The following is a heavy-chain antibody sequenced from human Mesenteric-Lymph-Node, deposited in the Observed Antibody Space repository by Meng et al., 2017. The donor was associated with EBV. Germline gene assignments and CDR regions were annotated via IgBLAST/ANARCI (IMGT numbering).Heavy chain of an antibody. CDR1: GGSVNSGGYS. D-gene: IGHD4-17*01. V-gene: IGHV4-30-2*06. CDR3: AGGDYVNQFNY. J-gene: IGHJ4*02. CDR2: VHHSGLT. Sequence: QLQLQESGSGPVKPSQTFSLTCTFSGGSVNSGGYSWSWIRQSPEKGLEWIGYVHHSGLTYYNPSLETRVIISLERSKNQFSLKLTSVTAADTAVYYCAGGDYVNQFNYWGQGTLVTVSS.